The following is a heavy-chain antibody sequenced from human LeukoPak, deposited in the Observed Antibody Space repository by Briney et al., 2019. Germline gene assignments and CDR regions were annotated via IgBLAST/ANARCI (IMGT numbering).Heavy chain of an antibody. CDR3: ASFRGPSHYYGSGSYYIY. CDR1: RGSLRGYY. D-gene: IGHD3-10*01. Sequence: SSETLSLTCAVYRGSLRGYYWSWIRQPPGKGLECIGEINHSGSTNYNPSLKSRVTISVDTSKNQFSLKLSSVTAADTAVYYCASFRGPSHYYGSGSYYIYWGQGTLVTVSS. J-gene: IGHJ4*02. V-gene: IGHV4-34*01. CDR2: INHSGST.